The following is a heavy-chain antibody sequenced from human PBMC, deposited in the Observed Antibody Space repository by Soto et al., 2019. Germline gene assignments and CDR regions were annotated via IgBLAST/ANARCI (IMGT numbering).Heavy chain of an antibody. CDR1: GFSLSSYG. V-gene: IGHV3-33*01. CDR3: ARDYTVGAIYSGIYYYAMDV. Sequence: GGSLRLSCAASGFSLSSYGMHWVRQTPDKGLEWVAVSRFDGTQTRYAESVKGRFTISRDNSKNMLYLQMDSLRAEDMAIYNCARDYTVGAIYSGIYYYAMDVWGRGTPVTVSS. CDR2: SRFDGTQT. J-gene: IGHJ6*01. D-gene: IGHD1-26*01.